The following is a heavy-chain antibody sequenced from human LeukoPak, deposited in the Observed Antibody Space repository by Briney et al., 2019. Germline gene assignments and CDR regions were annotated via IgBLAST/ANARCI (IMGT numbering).Heavy chain of an antibody. D-gene: IGHD6-19*01. CDR3: ARDLRRDSSGWNSQAVLDY. CDR1: GYTFTSYG. Sequence: VASVKVSCKASGYTFTSYGVSWVRQAPGQGLEWMGWISAYNSNTKYAQKKLQGRVTMTTDTSTSTAYMEPRSLRSDDTAVYYCARDLRRDSSGWNSQAVLDYWGQGTLVTVSS. CDR2: ISAYNSNT. J-gene: IGHJ4*02. V-gene: IGHV1-18*01.